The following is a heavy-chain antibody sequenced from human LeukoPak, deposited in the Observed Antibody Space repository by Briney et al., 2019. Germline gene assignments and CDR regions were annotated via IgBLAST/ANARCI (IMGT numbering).Heavy chain of an antibody. J-gene: IGHJ4*02. CDR2: IAPNGDRT. Sequence: ASVKVSCEASGDTLTGHYMHWIRQAPGQGLEWMGWIAPNGDRTYYAQNFLGRLTVTRDTSINTVYMELSRLRSDDTAVYYCARDLIAVAVYWGQGTLVTVSS. D-gene: IGHD6-19*01. CDR1: GDTLTGHY. CDR3: ARDLIAVAVY. V-gene: IGHV1-2*02.